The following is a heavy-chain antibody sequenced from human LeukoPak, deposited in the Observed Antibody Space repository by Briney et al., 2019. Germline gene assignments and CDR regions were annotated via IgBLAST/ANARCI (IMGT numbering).Heavy chain of an antibody. Sequence: AAGTLSLSCDGSGFAINVFGMHWMRQAQGKGLEWVAFIKSDGVLTNYAEAVKGRFTISRDNSDNTVFLQMESVRPDDTAVYYCARKLMSTRRFEYWGQGTLVTVSS. CDR1: GFAINVFG. J-gene: IGHJ4*02. D-gene: IGHD2-2*01. V-gene: IGHV3-30*02. CDR2: IKSDGVLT. CDR3: ARKLMSTRRFEY.